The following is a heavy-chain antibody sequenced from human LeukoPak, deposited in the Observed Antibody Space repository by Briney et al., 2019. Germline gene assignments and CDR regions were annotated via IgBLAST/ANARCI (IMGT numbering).Heavy chain of an antibody. V-gene: IGHV3-21*01. CDR2: ISSSSYI. J-gene: IGHJ4*02. D-gene: IGHD1-14*01. CDR1: VFTFSIYS. Sequence: GGSLRLSCAASVFTFSIYSMSWVRQARRKGLEWVSSISSSSYIYYADSVKGRFTISRDNAKNSLYLQMNSLRAEDTAVYYCATQQGGNPAYWGQGTLVTVSS. CDR3: ATQQGGNPAY.